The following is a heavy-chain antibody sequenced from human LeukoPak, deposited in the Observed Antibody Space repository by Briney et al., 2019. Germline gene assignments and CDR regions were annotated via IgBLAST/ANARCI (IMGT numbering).Heavy chain of an antibody. J-gene: IGHJ6*02. Sequence: GASVKVSCKASGGTFSSYAISWLRQAPGQGLEWMGGIIPIFGTANYAQKFQGRVTITADESTSTAYMELSSLRSEDTAVYYCARDSSGWDYYYYGMDVWGQGTTVTVSS. CDR3: ARDSSGWDYYYYGMDV. CDR2: IIPIFGTA. CDR1: GGTFSSYA. V-gene: IGHV1-69*13. D-gene: IGHD6-19*01.